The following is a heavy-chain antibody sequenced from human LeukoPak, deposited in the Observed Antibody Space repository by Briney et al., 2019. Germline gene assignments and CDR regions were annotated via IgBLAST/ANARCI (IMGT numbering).Heavy chain of an antibody. D-gene: IGHD4-17*01. J-gene: IGHJ3*02. V-gene: IGHV4-59*01. Sequence: PSETLSLTCSVSGGSITSSYWSGVRQSQGNGLEWIGYIYYTGDTTYNPSLKGRVTISVDTSKNQFSLKLISLTAADTAVYYCARTTVINKGSSFDIWGQGTLVTVSS. CDR1: GGSITSSY. CDR2: IYYTGDT. CDR3: ARTTVINKGSSFDI.